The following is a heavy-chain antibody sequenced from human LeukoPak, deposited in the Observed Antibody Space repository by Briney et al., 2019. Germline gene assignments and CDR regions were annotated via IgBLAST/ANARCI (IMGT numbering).Heavy chain of an antibody. CDR3: ARAFDYYDSSGYYYYAFDI. CDR2: IYYSGST. V-gene: IGHV4-61*01. J-gene: IGHJ3*02. CDR1: GGSISSSSYY. Sequence: SETLSLTCTVSGGSISSSSYYWSWIRQPPGKGLEWIGYIYYSGSTNYNPSLKSRVTISVDTSKNQFSLKLSSVTAADTAVYYCARAFDYYDSSGYYYYAFDIWGQGTMVTVSS. D-gene: IGHD3-22*01.